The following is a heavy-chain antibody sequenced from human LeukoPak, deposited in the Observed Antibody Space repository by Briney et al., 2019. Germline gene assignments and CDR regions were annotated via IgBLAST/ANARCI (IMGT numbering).Heavy chain of an antibody. CDR1: GYSFTSYW. CDR2: IYPADSNT. D-gene: IGHD4-17*01. Sequence: GESLKISCKGSGYSFTSYWIGWVRQMPGKGLEWMVIIYPADSNTRYSPSFQGQVTISADKSISTAYLQWSSLKASDTAMYYCARHEYGDSFGVYYMDVWGKGTTVTVSS. J-gene: IGHJ6*03. CDR3: ARHEYGDSFGVYYMDV. V-gene: IGHV5-51*01.